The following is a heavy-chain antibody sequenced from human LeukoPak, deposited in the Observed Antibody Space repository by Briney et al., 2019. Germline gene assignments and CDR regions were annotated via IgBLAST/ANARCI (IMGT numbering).Heavy chain of an antibody. V-gene: IGHV4-59*01. CDR2: IYYSGST. CDR3: ARVTGSIAAAGTPRWFDP. J-gene: IGHJ5*02. CDR1: GGSISSYY. D-gene: IGHD6-13*01. Sequence: SETLSLTCTVSGGSISSYYWSWIRQPPGKGLEWIGYIYYSGSTNYNPSLKSRVTISVDTSKNQFSLKLSSVTAADTAVYYCARVTGSIAAAGTPRWFDPWGQGTLVTVSS.